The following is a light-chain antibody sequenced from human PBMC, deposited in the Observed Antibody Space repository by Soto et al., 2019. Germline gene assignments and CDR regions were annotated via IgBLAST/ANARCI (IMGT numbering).Light chain of an antibody. Sequence: VLTQSPATLSLSPVERATLSCMSSQSVSSYSAWYQQKPGQAPRLLIYGASNRATGIPARFSGSGSGTDFTLTISSLEPEDFAVYYCQQHSTWPLTFGGGTKVDIK. J-gene: IGKJ4*01. CDR1: QSVSSY. CDR3: QQHSTWPLT. CDR2: GAS. V-gene: IGKV3-11*01.